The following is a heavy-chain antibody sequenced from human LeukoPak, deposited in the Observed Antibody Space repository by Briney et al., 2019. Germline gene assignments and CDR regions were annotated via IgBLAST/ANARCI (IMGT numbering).Heavy chain of an antibody. J-gene: IGHJ6*03. CDR1: GFYLGNHG. CDR3: ARRRGSVFKGYMDV. D-gene: IGHD2-8*01. V-gene: IGHV3-33*01. Sequence: GGSLRLSCAASGFYLGNHGMHWVRQAPGKGLEWVAIIYSDGVNKYCADSMKGRFTISRDTSKNTLFLEMESLTTEDTAVYYCARRRGSVFKGYMDVWGKGTTVSVSS. CDR2: IYSDGVNK.